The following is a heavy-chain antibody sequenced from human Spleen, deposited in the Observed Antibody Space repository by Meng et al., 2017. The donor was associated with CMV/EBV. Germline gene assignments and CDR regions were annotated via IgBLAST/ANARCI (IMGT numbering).Heavy chain of an antibody. CDR1: GGTFSGYY. V-gene: IGHV4-34*01. J-gene: IGHJ4*02. CDR3: ARRRGGSGRNC. Sequence: AGLLKPSVTLSLTCAVYGGTFSGYYGSWLRLPPGKGLEWIGEINHSGSTNYNPSLKSRVTMFVDTSKNQFSLMLTSVTATDTAVYYCARRRGGSGRNCWGQGTLVTVSS. D-gene: IGHD3-10*01. CDR2: INHSGST.